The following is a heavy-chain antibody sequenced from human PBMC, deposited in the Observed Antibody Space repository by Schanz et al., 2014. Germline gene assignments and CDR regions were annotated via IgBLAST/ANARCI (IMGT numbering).Heavy chain of an antibody. V-gene: IGHV1-2*04. J-gene: IGHJ2*01. CDR2: INPDSGDT. D-gene: IGHD6-19*01. CDR3: ARLSVAGRPHVNYWYFDL. Sequence: QEQLVQSGAEVRKPGASVKVSCKASGYTFSDSYVHWVRQAPGQGLEWMGWINPDSGDTNFAQKFQGWVTMTRDKSISTAYMEVSRLKSDDTAVYYCARLSVAGRPHVNYWYFDLWGRGTLVTVSP. CDR1: GYTFSDSY.